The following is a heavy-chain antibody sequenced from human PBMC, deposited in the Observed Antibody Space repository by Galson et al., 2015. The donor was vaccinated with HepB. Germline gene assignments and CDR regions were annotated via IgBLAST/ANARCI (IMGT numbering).Heavy chain of an antibody. J-gene: IGHJ4*02. CDR3: ARRMPGVPAASDY. V-gene: IGHV5-10-1*01. Sequence: QSGAEVKKPGESLRISCKGSGYRFTSYWISWVRLMSGKGLEWMGRIDPSDSYINYSPSFQGHVTISADKSISTAYLQWSSLKASDTAMYYCARRMPGVPAASDYWGRGTLVTVSS. CDR1: GYRFTSYW. D-gene: IGHD2-2*01. CDR2: IDPSDSYI.